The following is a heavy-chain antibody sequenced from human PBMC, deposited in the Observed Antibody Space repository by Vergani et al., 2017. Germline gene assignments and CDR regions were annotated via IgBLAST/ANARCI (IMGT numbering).Heavy chain of an antibody. J-gene: IGHJ6*03. CDR3: ARDYGGKGGAFFESYYYYMDV. D-gene: IGHD4-23*01. CDR1: GYTFTSYY. CDR2: INPSGGST. V-gene: IGHV1-46*03. Sequence: QVQLVQSGAEVKKPGASVKVSCKASGYTFTSYYMHWVRQAPGQGLEWMGIINPSGGSTSYAQKFQGRVTMTRDTSTSTVYMELSSLRSEDTAVYYCARDYGGKGGAFFESYYYYMDVWGKGTTVTVSS.